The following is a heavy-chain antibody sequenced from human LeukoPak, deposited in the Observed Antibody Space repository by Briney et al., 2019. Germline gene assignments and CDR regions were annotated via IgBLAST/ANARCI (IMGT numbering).Heavy chain of an antibody. J-gene: IGHJ4*02. CDR2: IYYSGST. Sequence: SETLSLTCTVSGGSISSSSYYWGWIRQPPGKGLEWIGSIYYSGSTYYNPSLKSRVTISVDTSKNQFSLKLSSVTAADTAVYYCARRGGYYDILTGYSPWGQGTLVTVSS. CDR3: ARRGGYYDILTGYSP. D-gene: IGHD3-9*01. V-gene: IGHV4-39*01. CDR1: GGSISSSSYY.